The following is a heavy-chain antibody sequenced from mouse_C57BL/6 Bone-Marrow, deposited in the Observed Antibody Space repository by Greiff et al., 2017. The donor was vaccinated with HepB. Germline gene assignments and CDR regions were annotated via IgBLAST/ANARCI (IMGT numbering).Heavy chain of an antibody. CDR1: GYSITSGYY. D-gene: IGHD2-4*01. V-gene: IGHV3-6*01. CDR2: ISYDGSN. CDR3: ARGGIYYDYDKVFAY. Sequence: EVKLMESGPGLVKPSQSLSLTCSVPGYSITSGYYWNWIRQFPGNKLEWMGYISYDGSNNYNPSLKNRISITRDTSKNQFFLKLNSVTTEDTATYYCARGGIYYDYDKVFAYWGQGTLVTVSA. J-gene: IGHJ3*01.